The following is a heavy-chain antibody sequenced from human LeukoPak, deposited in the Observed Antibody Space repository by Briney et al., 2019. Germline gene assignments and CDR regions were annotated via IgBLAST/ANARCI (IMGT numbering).Heavy chain of an antibody. J-gene: IGHJ4*02. CDR2: ISGSGDT. V-gene: IGHV3-23*01. CDR1: RFTFSSYA. CDR3: ATTGYSSRNY. Sequence: GGSLRLSCAASRFTFSSYAMGWVRQAPGKGLEWVSAISGSGDTYYADPVKGRFTISRDNSKNTLYLQMNSLRAEDTAVYYCATTGYSSRNYWGQGTLVTVSS. D-gene: IGHD6-13*01.